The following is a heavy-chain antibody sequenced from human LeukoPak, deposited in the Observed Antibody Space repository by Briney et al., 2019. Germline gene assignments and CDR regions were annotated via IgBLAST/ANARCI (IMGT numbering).Heavy chain of an antibody. D-gene: IGHD2-15*01. J-gene: IGHJ4*02. CDR3: ARGVASQYFDY. Sequence: SETLSLTCTVSGGSISSGGYYWSWIRQHPGKGLEWIGYIYYSGSTYYNPSLKSRVTISVDTSKNQFSLKLSSVTAADTAVYYCARGVASQYFDYWGQGTLVTVSS. CDR2: IYYSGST. CDR1: GGSISSGGYY. V-gene: IGHV4-31*03.